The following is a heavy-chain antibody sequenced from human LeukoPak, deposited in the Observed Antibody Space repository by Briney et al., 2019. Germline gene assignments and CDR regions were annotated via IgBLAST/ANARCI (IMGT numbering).Heavy chain of an antibody. CDR1: GFTFSSYG. D-gene: IGHD3-10*01. CDR2: IWYDGSNK. Sequence: QPGRSLRLSCAAPGFTFSSYGMHWVRQAPGKGLEWEAVIWYDGSNKYYADSVKGRFTISRDNSKNTLYLQMNSLRAEDTAVYYCARDRGPDSGSYYPVDYWGQGTLVTVSS. J-gene: IGHJ4*02. V-gene: IGHV3-33*01. CDR3: ARDRGPDSGSYYPVDY.